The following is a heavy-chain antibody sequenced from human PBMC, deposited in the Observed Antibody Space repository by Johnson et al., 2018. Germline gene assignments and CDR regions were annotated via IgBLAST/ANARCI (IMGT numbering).Heavy chain of an antibody. CDR3: ARDYNHYDDYAFDI. CDR2: ISNSGDTI. CDR1: GFTFSSYG. J-gene: IGHJ3*02. D-gene: IGHD3-22*01. Sequence: EVQLVESGGGSVQPGGSLRLSCAASGFTFSSYGINWVRQAPGKGLEWVSYISNSGDTIYYADSVRDRFTISRDNAKNSVYLQINSLRDEDTAVYYFARDYNHYDDYAFDIWGLGTTVTVSS. V-gene: IGHV3-48*02.